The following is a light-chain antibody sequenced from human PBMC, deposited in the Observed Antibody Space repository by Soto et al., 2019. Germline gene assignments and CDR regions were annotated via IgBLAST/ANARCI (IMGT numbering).Light chain of an antibody. CDR3: SSYTSTNTLV. CDR2: EVS. Sequence: QSALTQPASVSGSPGQSITISCTGTSSDVGAYNYVSWYQHHPGKAPKLMIYEVSYRPSGVSNRFSGSKSGNTASLTISGLPAEDEADYYCSSYTSTNTLVFGTGTKLTVL. V-gene: IGLV2-14*01. J-gene: IGLJ1*01. CDR1: SSDVGAYNY.